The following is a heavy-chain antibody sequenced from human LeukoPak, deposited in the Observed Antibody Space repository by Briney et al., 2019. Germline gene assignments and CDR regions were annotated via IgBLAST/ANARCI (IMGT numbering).Heavy chain of an antibody. CDR2: MCGTAGCT. V-gene: IGHV3-23*01. D-gene: IGHD3-22*01. J-gene: IGHJ5*01. CDR1: GFTFYMYA. Sequence: PGGSLRLSCQASGFTFYMYAMSWVRQAPEKGLEWVASMCGTAGCTFHPDSVKGRFTISRDNSKNVLYLRMNSLTAEDTAIYYCAKDRSNFHENSGHYYRRDGDSWGQGTLVTVSS. CDR3: AKDRSNFHENSGHYYRRDGDS.